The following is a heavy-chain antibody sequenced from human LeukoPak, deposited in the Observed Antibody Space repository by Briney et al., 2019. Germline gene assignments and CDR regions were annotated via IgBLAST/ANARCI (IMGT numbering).Heavy chain of an antibody. D-gene: IGHD4-17*01. CDR3: ARAPTVTNHYYSWFDP. CDR2: MLYSGTA. V-gene: IGHV4-59*11. Sequence: SETLSLTCTVSGGSISSHYWSWIRQPPGKGLEWIGSMLYSGTAYYNPSLKSRVTISVDTSKNQFSLKLRSVTAADTAVYYCARAPTVTNHYYSWFDPWGQGTLVTVSS. CDR1: GGSISSHY. J-gene: IGHJ5*02.